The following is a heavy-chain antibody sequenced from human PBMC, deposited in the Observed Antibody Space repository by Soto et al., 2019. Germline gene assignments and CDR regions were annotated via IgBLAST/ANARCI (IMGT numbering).Heavy chain of an antibody. J-gene: IGHJ4*02. Sequence: SETLSLTCAVSGYFISNGYYWDWIRQPPGKGLEWIGSIYPTGTTHYNPSLKSRVTISVDTSKSHFSLKLTPVTAADTAVYYCARDANYGLYCFDHWGQGTLVTVSS. CDR1: GYFISNGYY. D-gene: IGHD3-10*01. CDR2: IYPTGTT. V-gene: IGHV4-38-2*02. CDR3: ARDANYGLYCFDH.